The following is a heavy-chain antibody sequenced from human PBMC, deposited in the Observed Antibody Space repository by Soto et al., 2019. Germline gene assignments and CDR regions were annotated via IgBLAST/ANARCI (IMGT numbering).Heavy chain of an antibody. J-gene: IGHJ6*02. CDR1: GGTFSSYT. D-gene: IGHD3-10*01. V-gene: IGHV1-69*02. Sequence: EASVKVSCKASGGTFSSYTISWVRQAPGQGLEWMGRIIPILGIANYAQKFQGRVTITADKSTSTAYMELSSLRSEDTAVYYCARKYYYGSGSKPGMDVWGQGTTVTVSS. CDR3: ARKYYYGSGSKPGMDV. CDR2: IIPILGIA.